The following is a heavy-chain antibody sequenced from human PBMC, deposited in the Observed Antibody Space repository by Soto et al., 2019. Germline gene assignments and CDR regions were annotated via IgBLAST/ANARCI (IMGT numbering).Heavy chain of an antibody. V-gene: IGHV3-33*01. J-gene: IGHJ4*02. CDR2: LWSNGIKT. CDR1: GCSLSRYG. Sequence: GGSLRLSCTASGCSLSRYGLHWVRQAPGKGLQWVAGLWSNGIKTSYTDSVKGRFTISRDTSKNMLYLQMNTLGAEDTAVYYCARDIHSWYLLIDHWGQATLVTVYS. CDR3: ARDIHSWYLLIDH. D-gene: IGHD6-13*01.